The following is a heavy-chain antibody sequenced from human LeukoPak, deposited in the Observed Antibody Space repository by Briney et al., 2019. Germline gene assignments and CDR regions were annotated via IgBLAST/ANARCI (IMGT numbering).Heavy chain of an antibody. CDR3: AKDPSSSVAFDI. D-gene: IGHD6-25*01. CDR2: ISGSGGST. CDR1: GFPFSSYA. Sequence: PGGSLRLSCAASGFPFSSYAMSWVRQAPGKGLEWVSAISGSGGSTYYADSVKGRFTISRDNSKNTLYLQMNSLRAEDTAVYYCAKDPSSSVAFDIWGQGTMVTVSS. V-gene: IGHV3-23*01. J-gene: IGHJ3*02.